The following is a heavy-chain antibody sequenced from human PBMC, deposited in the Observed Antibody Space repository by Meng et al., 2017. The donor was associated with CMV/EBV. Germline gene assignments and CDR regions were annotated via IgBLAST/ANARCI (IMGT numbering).Heavy chain of an antibody. CDR1: GFTFSSYG. Sequence: GESLKISCAASGFTFSSYGMHWVRQAPGKGLEWVAVIWYDGSNKYHADSVKGRFTISRDNSKNTLYLQMNSLRAEDTAVYYCAKDGVGYCSSTSCSRNNYYYYGMDVWGQGTTVTVSS. J-gene: IGHJ6*02. D-gene: IGHD2-2*01. CDR2: IWYDGSNK. V-gene: IGHV3-33*06. CDR3: AKDGVGYCSSTSCSRNNYYYYGMDV.